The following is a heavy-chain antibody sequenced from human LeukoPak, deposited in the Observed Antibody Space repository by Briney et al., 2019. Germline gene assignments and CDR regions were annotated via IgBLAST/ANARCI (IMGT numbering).Heavy chain of an antibody. J-gene: IGHJ2*01. D-gene: IGHD3/OR15-3a*01. CDR1: GGSISSGGYY. CDR3: ARVHRTHPDWYFDL. V-gene: IGHV4-30-2*01. CDR2: IYYSGYA. Sequence: NASETLSLTCTVSGGSISSGGYYWRWIRQPPGKGLEWIGYIYYSGYAYYNPSLKSRVTISVDRSKIQFSLRLSSVTAADTAVYYCARVHRTHPDWYFDLWGRGTLVTVSS.